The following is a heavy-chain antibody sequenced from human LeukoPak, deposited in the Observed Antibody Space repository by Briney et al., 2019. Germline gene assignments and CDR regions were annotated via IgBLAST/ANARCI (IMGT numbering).Heavy chain of an antibody. Sequence: QTGGSLRLSCAASGFQFTYFGMSWVRQAPGKGLEWVAFIRNDGSNKYYVESVKGRFIISRDNSPDTVYLHMSNLRPDDTAVYYCAKSQDHGSGSYALDHWGQGALVTVSS. J-gene: IGHJ4*02. D-gene: IGHD3-10*01. CDR1: GFQFTYFG. CDR3: AKSQDHGSGSYALDH. V-gene: IGHV3-30*02. CDR2: IRNDGSNK.